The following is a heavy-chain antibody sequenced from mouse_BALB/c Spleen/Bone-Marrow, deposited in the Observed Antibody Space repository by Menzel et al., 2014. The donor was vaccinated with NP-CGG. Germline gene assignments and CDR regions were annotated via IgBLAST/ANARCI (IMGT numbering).Heavy chain of an antibody. CDR1: GYSIXSGYY. CDR3: ARGFITTVVPFAY. CDR2: ISYDGSN. V-gene: IGHV3-6*02. D-gene: IGHD1-1*01. J-gene: IGHJ3*01. Sequence: EVKLMESGPGLVKPSQSLSLTCSVTGYSIXSGYYWNWIRQFPGNKLEWMGYISYDGSNNYNPSLKNRISITRDTSKNQFFLKLSSVTTEDTATFYCARGFITTVVPFAYWGQGTLVTVSA.